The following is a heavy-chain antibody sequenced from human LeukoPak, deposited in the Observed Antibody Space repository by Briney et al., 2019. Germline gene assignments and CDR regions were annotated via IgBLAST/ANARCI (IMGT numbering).Heavy chain of an antibody. D-gene: IGHD1-26*01. V-gene: IGHV4-4*07. CDR3: ARFNSGSYQHYFDY. J-gene: IGHJ4*02. Sequence: SETLSLTCTVSGGSINNYYWSWIRQPAGKGLEWIGLIYSSGSTSYNPSLKSRVTISVDTSKNQFSLKLSSVTAADTAVYYCARFNSGSYQHYFDYWGQGTLVTVSS. CDR2: IYSSGST. CDR1: GGSINNYY.